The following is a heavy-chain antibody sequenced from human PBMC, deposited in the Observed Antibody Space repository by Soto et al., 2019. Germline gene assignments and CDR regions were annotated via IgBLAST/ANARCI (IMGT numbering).Heavy chain of an antibody. CDR3: ARGRIKYCGGECYSNNWFDP. V-gene: IGHV5-51*01. CDR2: IYPGDSDT. Sequence: PGESLKISCKGSGYSFTSYWIGWVRQMPGKGLEWMGIIYPGDSDTRYSPSFQGQVTISADKSISTAYLQWSSLKASDTAMYYCARGRIKYCGGECYSNNWFDPWGQGTLVTVSS. CDR1: GYSFTSYW. J-gene: IGHJ5*02. D-gene: IGHD2-21*01.